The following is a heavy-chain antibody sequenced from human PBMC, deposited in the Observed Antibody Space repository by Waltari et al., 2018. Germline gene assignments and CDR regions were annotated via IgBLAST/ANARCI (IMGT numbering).Heavy chain of an antibody. J-gene: IGHJ5*02. CDR1: PGSIRSFY. CDR2: IYHSGIT. Sequence: QVQLQESGPGLVKPSETLSLTCTVSPGSIRSFYWSWIRLPPGKGLEWIGYIYHSGITSYNPSLKSRVTIGVDTSKNQFSLKMRSLTAADTAVYYCARTAPPYSNAAYGGWSDPWGQGTLVTVSS. V-gene: IGHV4-59*08. D-gene: IGHD4-4*01. CDR3: ARTAPPYSNAAYGGWSDP.